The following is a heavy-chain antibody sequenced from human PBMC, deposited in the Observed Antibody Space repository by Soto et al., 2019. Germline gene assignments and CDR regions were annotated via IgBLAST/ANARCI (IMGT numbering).Heavy chain of an antibody. CDR1: QYTFANYY. J-gene: IGHJ4*02. Sequence: QVQLVQSGAEVKKPGASVKISCKASQYTFANYYMHWVRQAPGQGLEWVGVISPSGSGTTYAQKFEGRITMTRDTSTDTVYMEVSILRSEDTAVFYYARRTDGGFFDWGQGTLVTVSS. CDR3: ARRTDGGFFD. V-gene: IGHV1-46*01. CDR2: ISPSGSGT.